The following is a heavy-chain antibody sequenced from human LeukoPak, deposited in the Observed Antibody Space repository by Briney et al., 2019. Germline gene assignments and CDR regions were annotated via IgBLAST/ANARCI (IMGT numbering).Heavy chain of an antibody. Sequence: SETLSLTCTVSVGSISSSSYYWPWIRQPPGKGLEWIGCIYYSGSTCYNPALTTRLTIFVDTSMNEFSLKLNSVTAADTAIYYYSRHEGPHGSGSYYDYWGQGTLVTVSS. V-gene: IGHV4-39*01. J-gene: IGHJ4*02. CDR2: IYYSGST. CDR3: SRHEGPHGSGSYYDY. D-gene: IGHD3-10*01. CDR1: VGSISSSSYY.